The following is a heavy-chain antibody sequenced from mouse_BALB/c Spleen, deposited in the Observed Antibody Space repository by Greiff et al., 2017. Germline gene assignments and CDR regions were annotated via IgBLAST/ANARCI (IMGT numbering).Heavy chain of an antibody. CDR1: GYSITSDYA. V-gene: IGHV3-2*02. CDR3: ARYDSSGYEDAMDY. CDR2: ISYSGST. Sequence: EVMLVESGPGLVKPSQSLSLTCTVTGYSITSDYAWNWIRQFPGNKLEWMGYISYSGSTSYNPSLKSRISITRDTSKNQFFLQLNSVTTEDTATYYCARYDSSGYEDAMDYWGQGTSVTVSS. D-gene: IGHD3-2*01. J-gene: IGHJ4*01.